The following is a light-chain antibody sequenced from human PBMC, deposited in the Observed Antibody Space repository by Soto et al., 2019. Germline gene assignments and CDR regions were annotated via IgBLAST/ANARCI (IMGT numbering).Light chain of an antibody. CDR3: QQYNNWPWT. J-gene: IGKJ1*01. CDR2: GSS. CDR1: QSVSSN. V-gene: IGKV3-15*01. Sequence: EIVMTQSPATLSVSPGERATLSCRTSQSVSSNLAWYQQKPGQAPRLLIYGSSTRATGIPARFSGSGSGTEFTLTISSLQSGDFAVYHCQQYNNWPWTFGQGTKVEIK.